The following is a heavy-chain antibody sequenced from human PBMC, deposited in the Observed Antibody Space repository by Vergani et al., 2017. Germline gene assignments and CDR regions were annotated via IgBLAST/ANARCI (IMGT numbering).Heavy chain of an antibody. CDR3: AREYDILTGTFDY. Sequence: EVQLVESGGGLVKPGGSLRLSCAASGFTFSSYSMNWVRQAPGKGLEWVSSISSSSSYIYYADSVKGRFTISRDNAKNSLYLQMNSLRAEDTAVYYCAREYDILTGTFDYWGQGTLVTVSS. D-gene: IGHD3-9*01. J-gene: IGHJ4*02. CDR1: GFTFSSYS. V-gene: IGHV3-21*01. CDR2: ISSSSSYI.